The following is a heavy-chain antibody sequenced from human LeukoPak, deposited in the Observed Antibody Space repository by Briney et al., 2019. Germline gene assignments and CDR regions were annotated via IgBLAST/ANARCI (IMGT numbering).Heavy chain of an antibody. Sequence: PGGSLRLSCSASGFTFSRYDTHWVRQAPGKGLEYVSAISSNGGSTYYADSVKGRFTISRDNSKNTLYLQMSSLRAEDTAVYYCVKDRSGYDYFDFWGQGTLVTVSS. CDR2: ISSNGGST. CDR3: VKDRSGYDYFDF. V-gene: IGHV3-64D*09. CDR1: GFTFSRYD. J-gene: IGHJ4*02. D-gene: IGHD5-12*01.